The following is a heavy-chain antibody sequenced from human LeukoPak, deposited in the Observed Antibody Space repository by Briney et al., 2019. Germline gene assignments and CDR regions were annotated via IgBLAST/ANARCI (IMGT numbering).Heavy chain of an antibody. Sequence: PGGSLRLSCAASGFTFSDHYMDWVRQAPGKGLEWVGRTRNKANSYTTEYAASVKGRFTISRDDSKNSLYLQMNSLKTEDTAVYYCTRDLVLNYYDSSGYPDYWGQGTLVTVSS. CDR2: TRNKANSYTT. CDR1: GFTFSDHY. D-gene: IGHD3-22*01. J-gene: IGHJ4*02. CDR3: TRDLVLNYYDSSGYPDY. V-gene: IGHV3-72*01.